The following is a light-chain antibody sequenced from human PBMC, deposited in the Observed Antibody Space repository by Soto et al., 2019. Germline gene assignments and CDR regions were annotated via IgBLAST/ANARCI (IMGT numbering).Light chain of an antibody. J-gene: IGKJ1*01. V-gene: IGKV3-15*01. CDR3: QQYNNWPLTWT. Sequence: EIVMTQSPATLSVSPGERATLSCRASQSVSSNLAWYQQKPGQAPRLLIYGASTGATGVPARFSGSGSGTEFTLTISSLQSEDFAGYYGQQYNNWPLTWTFGQGTKVEIK. CDR1: QSVSSN. CDR2: GAS.